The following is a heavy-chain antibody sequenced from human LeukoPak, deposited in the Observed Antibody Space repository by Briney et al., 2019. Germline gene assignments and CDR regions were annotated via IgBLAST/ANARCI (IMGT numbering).Heavy chain of an antibody. D-gene: IGHD6-6*01. CDR1: GFTFSSYN. V-gene: IGHV3-48*01. Sequence: GGSLRLSCAASGFTFSSYNMNWVRQAPGKGLEWISYISSGRYAIYYADPVKGRFTISRDSAKNSLYLQMNSLRAEDTAVYYCARDFEQLARYYYYMDVWGKGTTVTVSS. CDR3: ARDFEQLARYYYYMDV. CDR2: ISSGRYAI. J-gene: IGHJ6*03.